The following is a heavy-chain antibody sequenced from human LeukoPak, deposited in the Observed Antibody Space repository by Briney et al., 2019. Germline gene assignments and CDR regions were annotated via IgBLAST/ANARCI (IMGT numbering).Heavy chain of an antibody. CDR1: GFTFSDYY. V-gene: IGHV3-11*06. Sequence: GGSLRLSCAASGFTFSDYYMSWIRQAPGKGLEWVSYISSSSSYTNYADSVKGRFTISRDNAKNSLYLQMNSLRAEDTDVYYCAREGDYDILTGYLYYFDYWGQGTLVTVSS. D-gene: IGHD3-9*01. CDR3: AREGDYDILTGYLYYFDY. CDR2: ISSSSSYT. J-gene: IGHJ4*02.